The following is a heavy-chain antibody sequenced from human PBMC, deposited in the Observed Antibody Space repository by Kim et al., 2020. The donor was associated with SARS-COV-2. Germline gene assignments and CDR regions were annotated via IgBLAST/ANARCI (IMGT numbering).Heavy chain of an antibody. J-gene: IGHJ4*02. CDR3: AKYPSVTASGSFDY. Sequence: AHSVKGRFTISRDNSKNTLYLQMNSLRAEDTAVYYCAKYPSVTASGSFDYWGQGTLVTVSS. V-gene: IGHV3-23*01. D-gene: IGHD2-21*02.